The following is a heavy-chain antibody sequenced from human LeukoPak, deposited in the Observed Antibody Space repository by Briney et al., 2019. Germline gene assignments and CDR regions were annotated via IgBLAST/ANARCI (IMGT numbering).Heavy chain of an antibody. CDR1: GYTFTIYG. Sequence: ASVKVSCKASGYTFTIYGISWVRQAPGQGLEWMGWISAYNGNTNYAQKLQGRVTMTTDTSTSTAYMELRSLRSDDTAVYYCARGEGIVGATTLAYWGQGTLVTVSS. J-gene: IGHJ4*02. V-gene: IGHV1-18*01. CDR2: ISAYNGNT. D-gene: IGHD1-26*01. CDR3: ARGEGIVGATTLAY.